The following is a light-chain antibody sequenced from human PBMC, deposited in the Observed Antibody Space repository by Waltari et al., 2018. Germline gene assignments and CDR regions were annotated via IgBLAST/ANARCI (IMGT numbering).Light chain of an antibody. Sequence: EILLPQSPVTLSLSPGDRATLSCRASQSVGRTLAWYQQKPGQAPSLVIYGASIRATGIPDRFSGSGSVTDFSLTISRLEPEDFAVYYCQHYVALPVTFGQGTKVEIK. CDR2: GAS. J-gene: IGKJ1*01. CDR3: QHYVALPVT. CDR1: QSVGRT. V-gene: IGKV3-20*01.